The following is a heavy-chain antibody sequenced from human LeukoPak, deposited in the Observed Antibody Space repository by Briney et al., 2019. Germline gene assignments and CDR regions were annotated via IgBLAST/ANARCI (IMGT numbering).Heavy chain of an antibody. J-gene: IGHJ4*02. V-gene: IGHV3-21*01. D-gene: IGHD3-22*01. Sequence: KPGGSLRLSWAASGCTFSCFRMNGVRQAPGKRVELVSSISGSSSDIYYAYSVKGRFTISRDNAKNSLYRRINSLGAEATGEYYCARAWRRYYWDSSGPPDYWGQGTLVTVSS. CDR2: ISGSSSDI. CDR1: GCTFSCFR. CDR3: ARAWRRYYWDSSGPPDY.